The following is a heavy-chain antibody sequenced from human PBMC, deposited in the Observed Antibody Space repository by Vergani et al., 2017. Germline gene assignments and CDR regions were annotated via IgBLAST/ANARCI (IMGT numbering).Heavy chain of an antibody. CDR3: ARGSSYYDFWSGYSDLGYFDY. CDR2: IYYSGST. D-gene: IGHD3-3*01. V-gene: IGHV4-31*03. CDR1: GGSISSGGYY. Sequence: QVQLQESGPGLVKPSQTLSLTCTVSGGSISSGGYYWSWIRQHPGKGLEWIGYIYYSGSTYYNPSLKSRVTISVDTSKNQFSLKLSSVTAAYTAVYYCARGSSYYDFWSGYSDLGYFDYWGQGTLVTVSS. J-gene: IGHJ4*02.